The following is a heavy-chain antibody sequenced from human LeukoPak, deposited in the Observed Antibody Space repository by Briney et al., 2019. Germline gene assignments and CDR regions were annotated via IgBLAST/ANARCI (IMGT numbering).Heavy chain of an antibody. CDR2: IYTSGST. CDR1: GVSISSYY. J-gene: IGHJ5*02. Sequence: SETLSLTCTVSGVSISSYYWSWIWQPAGKGLEWIGRIYTSGSTNYNPSLKSRVTMSVDTSKNQFSLKLSSVTAADTAVYYCARDFHSSSWYDWFDPWGQGTLVTVSS. V-gene: IGHV4-4*07. CDR3: ARDFHSSSWYDWFDP. D-gene: IGHD6-13*01.